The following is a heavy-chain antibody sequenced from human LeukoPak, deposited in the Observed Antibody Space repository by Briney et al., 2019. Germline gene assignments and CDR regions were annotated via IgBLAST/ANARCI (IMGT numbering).Heavy chain of an antibody. D-gene: IGHD3-22*01. CDR1: GGSISSYY. CDR3: ARGIGVLDYFWYYYDSSGYYQYFDY. V-gene: IGHV4-4*07. J-gene: IGHJ4*02. Sequence: SETLSLTCTVSGGSISSYYWSWIRQPAGKGLEWIGRIYTSGSTNYNPSLKSRVTMSVDTSKNQFSLKLSSVTAADTAVYYCARGIGVLDYFWYYYDSSGYYQYFDYWGQGTLVTVSS. CDR2: IYTSGST.